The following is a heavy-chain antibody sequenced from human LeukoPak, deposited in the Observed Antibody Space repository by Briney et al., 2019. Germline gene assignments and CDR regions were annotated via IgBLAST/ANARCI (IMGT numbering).Heavy chain of an antibody. J-gene: IGHJ4*02. CDR1: GFTFTNYG. V-gene: IGHV3-33*01. D-gene: IGHD3-10*01. Sequence: PGGSLRLSCVASGFTFTNYGMHWVRQAPGKGLEWVAVVWFDGTNKYYADSVKGRFTISRDNSKNTVYLQMNSLRAEDTAVYYCARDHVIKQAPPGYWGQGTLVTVSS. CDR2: VWFDGTNK. CDR3: ARDHVIKQAPPGY.